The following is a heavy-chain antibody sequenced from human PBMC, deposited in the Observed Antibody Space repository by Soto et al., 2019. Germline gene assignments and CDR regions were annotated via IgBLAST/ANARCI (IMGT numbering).Heavy chain of an antibody. CDR1: GGSISSSSYY. CDR3: ARGLFSGYCSSTSCYRAFDI. Sequence: SETLSLTCTVSGGSISSSSYYWGWIRQPPGKGLEWIGSIYYSGSTYYNPSLKSRVTISVDTSKNQFSLKLSSVTAADTAVYYCARGLFSGYCSSTSCYRAFDIWGQGTMVTVSS. V-gene: IGHV4-39*01. CDR2: IYYSGST. J-gene: IGHJ3*02. D-gene: IGHD2-2*01.